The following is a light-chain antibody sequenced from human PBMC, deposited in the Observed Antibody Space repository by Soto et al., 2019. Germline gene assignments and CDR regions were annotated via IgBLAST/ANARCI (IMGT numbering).Light chain of an antibody. CDR1: QSVSSSY. CDR3: QQYVGSPLT. V-gene: IGKV3-20*01. Sequence: EIVLTQSPGTLSLSPGERATLSCRASQSVSSSYLAWYQQKPGQAPRLLIYGASSRATGIPDRFSGSGSGTDFTLTISRLEPEDFAVYYCQQYVGSPLTFGGGTQVDIK. J-gene: IGKJ4*01. CDR2: GAS.